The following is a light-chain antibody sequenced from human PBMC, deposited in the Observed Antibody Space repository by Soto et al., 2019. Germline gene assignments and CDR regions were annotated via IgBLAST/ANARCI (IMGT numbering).Light chain of an antibody. Sequence: DFQMTQSPSSLSASVGDRVTITCRASQGISIYLYRYQQKPGKAPRPLIYAASSFQSGAPSRFSVCGCVTDFTLSNSSLQPEDFATDYDQYNYCARRTLGQRTMVEIK. J-gene: IGKJ2*01. V-gene: IGKV1-39*01. CDR2: AAS. CDR1: QGISIY. CDR3: QYNYCARRT.